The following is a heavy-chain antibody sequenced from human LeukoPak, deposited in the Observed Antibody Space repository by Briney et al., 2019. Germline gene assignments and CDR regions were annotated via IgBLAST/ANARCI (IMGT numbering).Heavy chain of an antibody. V-gene: IGHV4-4*02. CDR1: GGSISSSNW. Sequence: PSETLSLTCAVSGGSISSSNWWSWVRQPPGKGLEWIGEIYHSGSTNYNPSLKSRVTISVDTSKNQFSLKLSSVTAADTAVYYCARGYSSGYPDAFDIWGQGTMVTVSS. J-gene: IGHJ3*02. D-gene: IGHD3-22*01. CDR2: IYHSGST. CDR3: ARGYSSGYPDAFDI.